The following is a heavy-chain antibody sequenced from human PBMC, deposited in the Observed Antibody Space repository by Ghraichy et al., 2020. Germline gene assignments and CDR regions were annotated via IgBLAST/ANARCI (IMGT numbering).Heavy chain of an antibody. CDR1: GDSISSDY. V-gene: IGHV4-59*01. CDR2: INYSGST. CDR3: ARGARDRAWGLDY. J-gene: IGHJ4*02. D-gene: IGHD1-14*01. Sequence: SETLSLTCAVSGDSISSDYWSWIRQSPGKGLEWIGYINYSGSTNYNPSLKSRVTISVDTSKNQISLKVTSVTAEDTAVYYCARGARDRAWGLDYWSQGTLVTVS.